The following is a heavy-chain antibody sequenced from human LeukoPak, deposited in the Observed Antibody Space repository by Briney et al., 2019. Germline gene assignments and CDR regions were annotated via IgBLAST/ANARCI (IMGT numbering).Heavy chain of an antibody. CDR1: GYTFTGYY. CDR2: INPNSGGT. CDR3: ARERYYYDSSGYYYYFDY. J-gene: IGHJ4*02. D-gene: IGHD3-22*01. V-gene: IGHV1-2*02. Sequence: ASVKVSCKASGYTFTGYYMHWVRQAPGQGLEWVGWINPNSGGTNYAQKFQGRVTMTRDTSISTAYMELSRLRSDDTAVYYCARERYYYDSSGYYYYFDYWGQGTLVTVSS.